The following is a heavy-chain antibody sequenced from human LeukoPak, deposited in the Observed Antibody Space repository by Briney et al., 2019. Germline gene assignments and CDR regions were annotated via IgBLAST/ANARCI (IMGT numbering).Heavy chain of an antibody. J-gene: IGHJ6*03. CDR1: GGTFSSYA. V-gene: IGHV1-69*04. Sequence: ASVTVSCKASGGTFSSYAISWVRQAHGQGLEWMGRIIPILGIANYAQKFQGRVTITADKSTSTAYMELSSLRSEDTAVYYCARGGYSSSLEDYYYYMDVWGKGTTVTVSS. CDR3: ARGGYSSSLEDYYYYMDV. D-gene: IGHD6-13*01. CDR2: IIPILGIA.